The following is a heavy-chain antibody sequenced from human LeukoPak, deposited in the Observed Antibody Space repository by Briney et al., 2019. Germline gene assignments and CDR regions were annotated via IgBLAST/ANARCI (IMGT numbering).Heavy chain of an antibody. D-gene: IGHD3-16*01. CDR3: ARDPGGARGFDY. Sequence: ASVKVSCKASGGTFSGQVINWVRQAPGKGLEWMGWINPNSGGTNYAQKFQGRVTMTTDTSTSTAYMELRSLRSDDTAVYYCARDPGGARGFDYWGQGTLVTVSS. J-gene: IGHJ4*02. V-gene: IGHV1-2*02. CDR1: GGTFSGQV. CDR2: INPNSGGT.